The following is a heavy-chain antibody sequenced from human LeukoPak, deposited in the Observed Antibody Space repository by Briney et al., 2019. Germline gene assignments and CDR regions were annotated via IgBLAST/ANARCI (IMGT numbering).Heavy chain of an antibody. Sequence: SETLSLTCTVSGGSISSSSYYWGWIHQPPGKGLEWIGSIYYSGSTYYNPSLKSRVTISVDTSKNQFSLKLSSVTAADTAVYYCASVEWLGYYYYMDVWGKGTTVTVPS. J-gene: IGHJ6*03. CDR3: ASVEWLGYYYYMDV. CDR2: IYYSGST. V-gene: IGHV4-39*01. CDR1: GGSISSSSYY. D-gene: IGHD3-3*01.